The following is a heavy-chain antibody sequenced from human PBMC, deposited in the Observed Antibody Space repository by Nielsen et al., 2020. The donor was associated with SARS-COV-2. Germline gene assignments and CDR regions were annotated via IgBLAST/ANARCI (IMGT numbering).Heavy chain of an antibody. Sequence: SETLSLTCTVSGGSISSSSYYWGWIRQPPGKGLEWIGSIYYSGSTYYNPSLKSRVTISVDTSKNQFSLKLSSVTAADTAVYYCARGEGYCSGGSCYPRRWGQGTLVTVSS. D-gene: IGHD2-15*01. J-gene: IGHJ4*02. CDR2: IYYSGST. CDR1: GGSISSSSYY. CDR3: ARGEGYCSGGSCYPRR. V-gene: IGHV4-39*01.